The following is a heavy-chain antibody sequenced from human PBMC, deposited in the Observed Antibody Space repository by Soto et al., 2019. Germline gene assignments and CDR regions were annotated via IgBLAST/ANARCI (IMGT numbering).Heavy chain of an antibody. V-gene: IGHV4-34*01. CDR3: ARAPKVSGSAQTRPDF. CDR1: SGSLSGYY. Sequence: PSETLSLTCSLYSGSLSGYYWSWIRQPPGKGLEWIGEISPSGTTNYSPSLKSRVPISVDTSKNQFSLNLTSLTAADTAVYYCARAPKVSGSAQTRPDFWGQGSLVTVSS. J-gene: IGHJ4*02. CDR2: ISPSGTT. D-gene: IGHD6-6*01.